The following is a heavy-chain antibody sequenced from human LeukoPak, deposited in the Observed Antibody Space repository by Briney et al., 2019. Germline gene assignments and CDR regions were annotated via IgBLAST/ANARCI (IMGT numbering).Heavy chain of an antibody. J-gene: IGHJ6*02. D-gene: IGHD2-15*01. Sequence: ASVKVSCKASGYTFTGYYMHWVRQAPGQGLEWMGWINPNSGATNYAQKFQGRDTMTRDTSISTAYMELSRLRSDDTAVYYCARELGYCSGASCYFKYYGMDVWGQGNTVTVFS. CDR3: ARELGYCSGASCYFKYYGMDV. CDR2: INPNSGAT. CDR1: GYTFTGYY. V-gene: IGHV1-2*02.